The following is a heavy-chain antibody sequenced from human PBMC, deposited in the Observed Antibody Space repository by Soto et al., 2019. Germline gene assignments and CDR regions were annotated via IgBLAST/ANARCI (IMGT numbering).Heavy chain of an antibody. V-gene: IGHV3-21*05. CDR3: AREGREIDCSGGSCYSRLSGWFDP. CDR1: GFTFSSYS. CDR2: ISSSSSYI. D-gene: IGHD2-15*01. J-gene: IGHJ5*02. Sequence: EVQLVESGGGLVQPGGSLRLSCAASGFTFSSYSMNWVRQAPGKGLEWVSYISSSSSYIYYADSVKGRFTISRDNAKNSLYLQMNSRRAEDTAVYYCAREGREIDCSGGSCYSRLSGWFDPWGHGTLVTVCS.